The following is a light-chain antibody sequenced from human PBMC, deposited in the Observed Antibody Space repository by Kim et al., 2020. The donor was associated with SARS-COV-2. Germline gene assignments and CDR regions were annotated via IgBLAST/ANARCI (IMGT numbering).Light chain of an antibody. J-gene: IGLJ2*01. Sequence: GKSINISCTGTSSDVGGYNYVSWYQQHPGKAPKLMIYDVSNRPSGVSNRFSGSKSGNTASLTISGLQAEDEADYYCSSYTSSSTVVFGGGTQLTVL. CDR2: DVS. V-gene: IGLV2-14*03. CDR3: SSYTSSSTVV. CDR1: SSDVGGYNY.